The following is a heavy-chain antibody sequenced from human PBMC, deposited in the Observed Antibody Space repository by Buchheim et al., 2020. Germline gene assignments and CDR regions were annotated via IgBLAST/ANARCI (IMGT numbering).Heavy chain of an antibody. CDR3: ARGSVVVPAATVNWFDP. D-gene: IGHD2-2*01. Sequence: QVQLQESGPGLVKPSQTLSLTCTVSGGSISSGGYYWSWIRQHPGKGLEWIGYIYYSGGTYYNPSLKSRVTISVDTSKNQFSLKLSSVTAADTAVYYCARGSVVVPAATVNWFDPWGQGTL. V-gene: IGHV4-31*03. CDR1: GGSISSGGYY. J-gene: IGHJ5*02. CDR2: IYYSGGT.